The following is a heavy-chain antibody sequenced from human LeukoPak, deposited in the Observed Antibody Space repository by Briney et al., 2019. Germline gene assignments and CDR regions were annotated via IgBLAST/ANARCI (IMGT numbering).Heavy chain of an antibody. J-gene: IGHJ5*02. V-gene: IGHV4-39*01. Sequence: SETLSHTCTVSGGSISSSTYYWGWIRQPPGKGLDWIGSISYSGSTYYNPSLKSRVTISVDTSKNQFSLKLSSVTAADTAVYYCARHDGYILQDNWFDPWGQGTLVTVSS. CDR1: GGSISSSTYY. D-gene: IGHD5-24*01. CDR3: ARHDGYILQDNWFDP. CDR2: ISYSGST.